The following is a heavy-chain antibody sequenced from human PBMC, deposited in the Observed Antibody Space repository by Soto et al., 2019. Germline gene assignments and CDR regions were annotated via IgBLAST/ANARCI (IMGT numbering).Heavy chain of an antibody. CDR1: GYTFTSYD. J-gene: IGHJ3*02. D-gene: IGHD6-13*01. Sequence: ASVKVSCKTSGYTFTSYDINWVRQDTGQGLEWMGWMNPNSGNTGYAQKFQGRVTMTRNTSISTAYMELSSLRSEDTAVYYCAIKTYSSSWKVAGFDIWGQGTMVTVSS. CDR3: AIKTYSSSWKVAGFDI. CDR2: MNPNSGNT. V-gene: IGHV1-8*01.